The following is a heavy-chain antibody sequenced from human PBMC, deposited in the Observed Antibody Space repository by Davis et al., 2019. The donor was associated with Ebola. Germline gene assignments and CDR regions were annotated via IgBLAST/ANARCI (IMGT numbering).Heavy chain of an antibody. Sequence: MPSETLSLTCAVPGGSISSSNWWSWVRQPPGKGLEWIGEIYHSGSTNYNPSLKSRVTISVDKSKNQFSLKLSSVTAADTAVYYCARDGGYCSGGSCYRGERFDYWGQGTLVTVSS. CDR3: ARDGGYCSGGSCYRGERFDY. CDR2: IYHSGST. CDR1: GGSISSSNW. J-gene: IGHJ4*02. D-gene: IGHD2-15*01. V-gene: IGHV4-4*02.